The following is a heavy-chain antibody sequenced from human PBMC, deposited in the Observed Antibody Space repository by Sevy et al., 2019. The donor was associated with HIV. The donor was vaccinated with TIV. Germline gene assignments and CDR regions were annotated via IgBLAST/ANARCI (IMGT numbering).Heavy chain of an antibody. V-gene: IGHV4-39*01. CDR1: GGSIGSSSYY. CDR3: ARHCLSESRQSFDY. CDR2: IYYSGNT. J-gene: IGHJ4*02. Sequence: SETLSRTCTVSGGSIGSSSYYWGWIRQPPGKGLEWIGTIYYSGNTYYNPSLKSLVTISVDTSKNQFSLKLRSVTPADTAVYSCARHCLSESRQSFDYWGQGTLVTVSS.